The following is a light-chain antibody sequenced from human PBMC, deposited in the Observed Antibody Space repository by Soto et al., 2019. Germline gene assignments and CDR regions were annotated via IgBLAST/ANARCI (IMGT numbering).Light chain of an antibody. V-gene: IGKV3-15*01. CDR3: QHYFDCVKS. CDR1: QNIDDK. J-gene: IGKJ2*01. CDR2: GAS. Sequence: EIVMTQSPATLSVSPGERATLSCKASQNIDDKLAWYQQKPGQAPRLLMSGASARATSVPGRFSGRGSGTEFTLTISSLQSEDSAVYYCQHYFDCVKSFGQGTKLEIK.